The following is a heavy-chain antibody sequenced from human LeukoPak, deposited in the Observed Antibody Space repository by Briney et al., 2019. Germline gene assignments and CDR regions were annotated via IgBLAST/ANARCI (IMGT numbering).Heavy chain of an antibody. Sequence: SETLSLTCTVSGGSISSYYWSWIRQPPGKGLEWIGYIYYSGSTNYNPSLKGRVTISVDTSKNQFSLKLSSVTAADTAVYYCARARTYYYDMGAFDIWGQGAMVTVSS. V-gene: IGHV4-59*01. D-gene: IGHD3-22*01. CDR1: GGSISSYY. CDR2: IYYSGST. CDR3: ARARTYYYDMGAFDI. J-gene: IGHJ3*02.